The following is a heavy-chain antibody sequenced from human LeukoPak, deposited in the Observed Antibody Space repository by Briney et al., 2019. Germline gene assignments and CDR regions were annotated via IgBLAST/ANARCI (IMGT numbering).Heavy chain of an antibody. CDR3: AKDTPGVCLD. CDR1: GFAFSTYG. J-gene: IGHJ4*02. V-gene: IGHV3-30*02. CDR2: IRYDGSNK. Sequence: GGSLRLSCAASGFAFSTYGMHWVRQAPGKGLDWVAFIRYDGSNKYYADSVKGRFTISRDNSKNTLYLQMNSLRAEDTAMYYCAKDTPGVCLDWGQGPLVTVSS. D-gene: IGHD2-8*01.